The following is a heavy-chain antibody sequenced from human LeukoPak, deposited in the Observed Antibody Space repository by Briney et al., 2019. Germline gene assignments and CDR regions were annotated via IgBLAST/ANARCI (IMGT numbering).Heavy chain of an antibody. CDR2: ISYDGSNK. CDR3: ARVGSNWDY. Sequence: GGSLRLSCAASGFTFSSYAMHWVRQAPGKGLEWVAVISYDGSNKYYADSVKGRFTISRDNAKNSLYLQMNSLRAEDTAVYYCARVGSNWDYWGQGTLVTVSS. J-gene: IGHJ4*02. V-gene: IGHV3-30-3*01. CDR1: GFTFSSYA. D-gene: IGHD1-20*01.